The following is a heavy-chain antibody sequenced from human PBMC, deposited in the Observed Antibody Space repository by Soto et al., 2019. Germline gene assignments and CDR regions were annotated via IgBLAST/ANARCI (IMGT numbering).Heavy chain of an antibody. CDR2: IYYSGRT. CDR1: GGSISSGGYY. J-gene: IGHJ6*02. V-gene: IGHV4-31*03. D-gene: IGHD2-21*02. Sequence: SETLSLTCTVSGGSISSGGYYWSWIRQHPGKGLEWIGYIYYSGRTYYNPSLKSRVTISVDTSKHQFSLHLSSVTAADTAVYFCAREDDGGDSLDVWGQGTTVTVSS. CDR3: AREDDGGDSLDV.